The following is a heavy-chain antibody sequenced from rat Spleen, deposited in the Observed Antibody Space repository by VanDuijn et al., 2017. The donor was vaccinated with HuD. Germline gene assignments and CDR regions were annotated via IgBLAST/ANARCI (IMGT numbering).Heavy chain of an antibody. V-gene: IGHV4-2*01. D-gene: IGHD1-6*01. CDR1: GFNFNDYW. Sequence: VKLVESGGGLVQPGRSLRLSCAASGFNFNDYWMGWVRQAPGKGLEWIGEINKDSSTINYTPSLKDKFTISRDSAQNTLYLQMSKLGSEDTAIYYCAREYTTDYYYFRLVMDAWGQGASVTVSS. J-gene: IGHJ4*01. CDR2: INKDSSTI. CDR3: AREYTTDYYYFRLVMDA.